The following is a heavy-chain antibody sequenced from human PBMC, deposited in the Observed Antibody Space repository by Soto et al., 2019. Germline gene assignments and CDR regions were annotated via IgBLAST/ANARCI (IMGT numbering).Heavy chain of an antibody. CDR2: SRNKANSYTT. CDR3: ARLSGSYYGY. V-gene: IGHV3-72*01. CDR1: GFTFSDHY. J-gene: IGHJ4*02. D-gene: IGHD1-26*01. Sequence: EVQLVESGGGLVQPGGSLRLSCAASGFTFSDHYMDWVRQAPGKGLEWVGRSRNKANSYTTEYAASVKGRFTISRDDSKNSLYLQMNSLKTEDTAVYYCARLSGSYYGYWGQGTLVTVSS.